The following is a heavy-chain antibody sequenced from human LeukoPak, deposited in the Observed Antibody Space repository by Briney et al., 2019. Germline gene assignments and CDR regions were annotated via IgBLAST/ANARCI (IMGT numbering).Heavy chain of an antibody. Sequence: PGGSLRLSCAASGFTVSSNHMSWVRQAPGKGLEWVSVIYSGGSTYYADSVKGRFTISRDNSKNTLYLQMNSLRAEDTAVYYCARDVTYYYDSSGLAVDYWGQGTLVTVSS. CDR3: ARDVTYYYDSSGLAVDY. D-gene: IGHD3-22*01. V-gene: IGHV3-53*01. CDR1: GFTVSSNH. J-gene: IGHJ4*02. CDR2: IYSGGST.